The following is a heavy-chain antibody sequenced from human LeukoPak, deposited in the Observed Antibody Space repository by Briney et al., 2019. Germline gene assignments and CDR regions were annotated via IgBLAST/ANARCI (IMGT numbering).Heavy chain of an antibody. J-gene: IGHJ3*02. CDR2: IHNSGGT. D-gene: IGHD3-10*01. Sequence: PSETLSLTCTVSGGSVTSYYWSWIRQPPGEGLEWIAYIHNSGGTNYNPSLKSRVTISVDTSKNQFSLKLRSVTAADTAVYYCVRDWEVFNFDIWGQGTMVTVSS. V-gene: IGHV4-59*02. CDR3: VRDWEVFNFDI. CDR1: GGSVTSYY.